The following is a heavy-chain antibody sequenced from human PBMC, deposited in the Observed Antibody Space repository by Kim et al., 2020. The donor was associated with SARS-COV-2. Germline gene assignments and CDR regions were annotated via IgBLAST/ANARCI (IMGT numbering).Heavy chain of an antibody. CDR3: ARDVEWELLNGMDV. CDR1: GFTFSSYS. V-gene: IGHV3-21*01. D-gene: IGHD1-26*01. CDR2: ISSSSSYI. Sequence: GGSLRLSCAASGFTFSSYSMNWVRQAPGKGLEWVSSISSSSSYIYYADSVKGRFTISRDNAKNSLYLQMNSLRAEDTAVYYCARDVEWELLNGMDVWGQGTTVTVSS. J-gene: IGHJ6*02.